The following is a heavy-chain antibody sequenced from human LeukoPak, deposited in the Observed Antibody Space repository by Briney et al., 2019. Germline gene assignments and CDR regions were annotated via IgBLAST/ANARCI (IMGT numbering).Heavy chain of an antibody. CDR3: ARLDPRSGWSGAFDY. J-gene: IGHJ4*02. CDR1: GGSISSSGYY. V-gene: IGHV4-61*02. CDR2: IYSSGST. Sequence: SETLSLTCTVSGGSISSSGYYWSWIRQPAGKGLEWIGRIYSSGSTNYNPSLKSRVTISVDTSKIQFSLKLSSVTAADTAVYYCARLDPRSGWSGAFDYWGQGTLVTVSS. D-gene: IGHD6-19*01.